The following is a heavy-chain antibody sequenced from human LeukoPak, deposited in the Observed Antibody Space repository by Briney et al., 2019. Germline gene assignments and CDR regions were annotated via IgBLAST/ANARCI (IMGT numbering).Heavy chain of an antibody. J-gene: IGHJ4*02. CDR1: GGSISNY. V-gene: IGHV4-4*07. CDR2: IYTSGSA. CDR3: ARGGLAPWEQLVPSTFDY. Sequence: PSETLSLTCTVSGGSISNYWSWIRQPAGKGLEWIGRIYTSGSANYNPSLKSRVTVSVDTSKNQISLNLTSVTAADTAVYYCARGGLAPWEQLVPSTFDYWGQGTLVTVSS. D-gene: IGHD6-13*01.